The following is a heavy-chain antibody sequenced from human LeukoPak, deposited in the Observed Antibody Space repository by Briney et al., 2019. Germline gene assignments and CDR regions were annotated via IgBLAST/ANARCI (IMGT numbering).Heavy chain of an antibody. J-gene: IGHJ4*02. CDR3: ARDRATVTTGDVQGDY. D-gene: IGHD4-17*01. V-gene: IGHV1-18*01. CDR1: GYTFTSYG. CDR2: ISAYNGNT. Sequence: GASVKVSCKASGYTFTSYGISWVRQAPGQGLEWMGWISAYNGNTNYAQKLQGSVTMNTDTSTSTAYMELRSLRSDDTAVYYCARDRATVTTGDVQGDYWGQGTLVTVSS.